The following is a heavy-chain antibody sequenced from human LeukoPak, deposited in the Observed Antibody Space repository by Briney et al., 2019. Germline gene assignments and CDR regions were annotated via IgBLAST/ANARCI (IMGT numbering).Heavy chain of an antibody. CDR2: IYDSGST. V-gene: IGHV4-59*13. CDR1: GGSISSYY. D-gene: IGHD1-1*01. CDR3: ARARRYWNPEGFYSYMDV. Sequence: PSETLSLTCTVSGGSISSYYWSWIRQPTGKGLEWIGYIYDSGSTYYSPSLKSRVTISVDSSKNQFSLRLTSVTAADTAVYYCARARRYWNPEGFYSYMDVWGKGTTVTVSS. J-gene: IGHJ6*03.